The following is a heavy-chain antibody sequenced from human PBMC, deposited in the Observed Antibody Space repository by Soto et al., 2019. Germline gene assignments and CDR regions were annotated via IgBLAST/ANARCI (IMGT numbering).Heavy chain of an antibody. V-gene: IGHV3-23*01. CDR2: ISGSGGST. CDR1: GFTFSSYA. D-gene: IGHD3-10*01. J-gene: IGHJ4*02. CDR3: AKDQEVLWFGESPGGVYFDY. Sequence: PGGSLRLSCAASGFTFSSYAMSWVRQAPGKGLEWVSAISGSGGSTYYADSVKGRFTISRDNSKNTLYLQMNSLRAEDTAVYYCAKDQEVLWFGESPGGVYFDYWGQGTLVTVSS.